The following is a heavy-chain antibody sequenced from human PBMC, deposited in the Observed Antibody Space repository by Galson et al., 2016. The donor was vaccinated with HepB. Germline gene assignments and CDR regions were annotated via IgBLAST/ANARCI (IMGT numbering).Heavy chain of an antibody. J-gene: IGHJ5*02. CDR2: TYPDDSNT. Sequence: QSGAEVKKPGESLKISCKGSGYNFTSHWIGWVRQMPGKGLEWMGITYPDDSNTRYSPSFQGQVTISADKSINTAYVQWSSLKASDTATYYCARHGYPYGDYAWFDPWGQGTLVTVYS. CDR1: GYNFTSHW. V-gene: IGHV5-51*01. CDR3: ARHGYPYGDYAWFDP. D-gene: IGHD4-17*01.